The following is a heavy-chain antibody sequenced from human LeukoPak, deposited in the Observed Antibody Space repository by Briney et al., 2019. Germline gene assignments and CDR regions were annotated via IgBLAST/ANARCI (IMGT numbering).Heavy chain of an antibody. D-gene: IGHD3-10*01. V-gene: IGHV3-23*01. CDR2: ISASGGRT. J-gene: IGHJ4*02. CDR1: GFTFSNYA. CDR3: AKDLVTGSLDY. Sequence: GGSLRLSCAASGFTFSNYAMNWVRQAPGKGLEWVSAISASGGRTYYADSVKGRFTISRDNSKNTLYLQMNSLRAEDTAVYYCAKDLVTGSLDYWGQGTLVTVSS.